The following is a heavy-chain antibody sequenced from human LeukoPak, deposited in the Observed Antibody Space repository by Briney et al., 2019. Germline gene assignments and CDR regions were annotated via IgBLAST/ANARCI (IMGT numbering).Heavy chain of an antibody. CDR2: IRYDGSNK. J-gene: IGHJ4*02. CDR1: GFTFSSYG. CDR3: AKDSGDDNYNFDY. D-gene: IGHD5-24*01. V-gene: IGHV3-30*02. Sequence: GGSLRLSCAASGFTFSSYGMHWVRQAPGKGLEWVAFIRYDGSNKYYADSVKGRFTLSRDNSKNTLYLQMNSLRAEVTAVYYCAKDSGDDNYNFDYWGQGTLVTVSS.